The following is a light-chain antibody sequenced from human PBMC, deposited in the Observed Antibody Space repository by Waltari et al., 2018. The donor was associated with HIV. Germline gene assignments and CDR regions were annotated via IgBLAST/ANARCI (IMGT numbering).Light chain of an antibody. CDR1: QGVSSY. V-gene: IGKV1-8*01. CDR2: GAS. CDR3: QQYYSYPWT. Sequence: AIRMTQSPSSFSVSPGDRVSITCRASQGVSSYLAWYQQKPGQAPKLLIYGASTLQSAIPSRFSGSGSGTNFTLTISCLQSEDFATYFCQQYYSYPWTFGQGTKVEIK. J-gene: IGKJ1*01.